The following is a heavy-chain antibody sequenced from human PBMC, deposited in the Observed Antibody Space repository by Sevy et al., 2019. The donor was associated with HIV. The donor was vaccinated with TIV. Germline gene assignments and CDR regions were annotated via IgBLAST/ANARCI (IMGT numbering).Heavy chain of an antibody. V-gene: IGHV3-23*01. D-gene: IGHD3-10*01. CDR1: GFTFSSYA. J-gene: IGHJ4*02. CDR3: AKSGPDGSYVDY. CDR2: MSGSGGST. Sequence: GGSLRLSCAASGFTFSSYAMSWVRQAPGKVLEWVSAMSGSGGSTYYADSVKGRFTISRDNSKNTLYLQMNSLRAEDTAVYYCAKSGPDGSYVDYWGQGTLVTVSS.